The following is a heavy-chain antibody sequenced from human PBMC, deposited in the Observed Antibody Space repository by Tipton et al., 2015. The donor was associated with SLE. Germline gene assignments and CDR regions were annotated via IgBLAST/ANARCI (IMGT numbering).Heavy chain of an antibody. J-gene: IGHJ4*02. V-gene: IGHV4-34*01. CDR1: GGSFSGYY. Sequence: TLSLTCAVYGGSFSGYYWSWIRQPPGKGLEWIGEINHSGSTNYNPSLKSRVTISVDTSKSQFSLKLSSVTAADTAVYYCARAGEDRDDFWSGYTYYFDYWGQGTLVTVSS. CDR3: ARAGEDRDDFWSGYTYYFDY. D-gene: IGHD3-3*01. CDR2: INHSGST.